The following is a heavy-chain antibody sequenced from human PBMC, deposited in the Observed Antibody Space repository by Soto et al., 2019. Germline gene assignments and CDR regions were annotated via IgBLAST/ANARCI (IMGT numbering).Heavy chain of an antibody. CDR1: GFIFSDYY. D-gene: IGHD6-13*01. V-gene: IGHV3-11*05. J-gene: IGHJ4*02. CDR3: ATVKSSSWYESEY. CDR2: ISPGPNRT. Sequence: QVQLVESGGGLVKPGGSLRLTCTVSGFIFSDYYMSWMRQAPGKGLEWVAYISPGPNRTSYADSVKGRFTISRDDAKNSVYLQMTSLRAEDTATYFCATVKSSSWYESEYWGQGTLVPVSP.